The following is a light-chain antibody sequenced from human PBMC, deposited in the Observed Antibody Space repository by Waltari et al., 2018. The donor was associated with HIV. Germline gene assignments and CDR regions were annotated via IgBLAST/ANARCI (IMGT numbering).Light chain of an antibody. CDR3: SSYTNRDTVV. Sequence: QSALSQPASVSGSFGQSITISCTGTSSDVGGYQSVSWYQQQPGKAPKLLLSEVSNRPSGVSSRFSGSKSGNTASLTIFWLQAEDEADYYCSSYTNRDTVVFGGGTKLTVV. CDR1: SSDVGGYQS. J-gene: IGLJ2*01. V-gene: IGLV2-14*03. CDR2: EVS.